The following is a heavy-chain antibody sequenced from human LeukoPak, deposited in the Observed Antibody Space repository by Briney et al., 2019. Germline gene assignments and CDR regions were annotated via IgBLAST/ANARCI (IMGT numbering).Heavy chain of an antibody. CDR2: INPSGGST. Sequence: ASVKVSCKASGYTFTGYYMYWVRQAPGQGLEWMGIINPSGGSTSYAQKFQGRVTMTRDTSTSTVYMELSSLRSEDTAVYYCARDTPSQLRYFDWLARGDYYGMDVWGQGTTVTVSS. D-gene: IGHD3-9*01. CDR3: ARDTPSQLRYFDWLARGDYYGMDV. CDR1: GYTFTGYY. J-gene: IGHJ6*02. V-gene: IGHV1-46*01.